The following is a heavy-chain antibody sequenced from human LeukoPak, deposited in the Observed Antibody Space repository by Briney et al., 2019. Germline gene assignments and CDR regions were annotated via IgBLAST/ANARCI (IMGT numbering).Heavy chain of an antibody. D-gene: IGHD2-15*01. CDR2: MNPNSDNT. V-gene: IGHV1-8*01. CDR3: AKFAQRYCSGGTCHPFDY. CDR1: GYTFTIYD. Sequence: GASVKVSCKASGYTFTIYDINWVRQATGQGLEWMGWMNPNSDNTGYAQKFQGTVTMTRNTSINTAYMELSSLRSEDTAVYYCAKFAQRYCSGGTCHPFDYWGQGTLVTVPS. J-gene: IGHJ4*02.